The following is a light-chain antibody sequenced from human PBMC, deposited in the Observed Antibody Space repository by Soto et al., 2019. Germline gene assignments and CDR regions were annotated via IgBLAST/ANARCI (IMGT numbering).Light chain of an antibody. CDR2: GAS. CDR1: QIVSNNY. V-gene: IGKV3-20*01. CDR3: QKSFSTPRK. Sequence: EIVFTHSPFTLSLSPVERATLSCMASQIVSNNYLAWYQQKPGQAPRLLIYGASNRATGIPDRFSGSGSGTDFTLTISSLQPEDFGTYYCQKSFSTPRKFGQGTKVDIK. J-gene: IGKJ1*01.